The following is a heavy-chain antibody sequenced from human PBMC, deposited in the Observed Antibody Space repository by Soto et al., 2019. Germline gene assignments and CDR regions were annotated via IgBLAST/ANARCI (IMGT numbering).Heavy chain of an antibody. CDR2: IYYSGST. Sequence: SETLSLTCTVSGGSISTYYWSWIRQPPGKGLEWVGYIYYSGSTNYNPSLKSRVTISVDTSKNQFSLKLNSVTAADTAIYYCAALYHGAPYSPFAYWGQGTLVTVSS. J-gene: IGHJ4*02. CDR1: GGSISTYY. CDR3: AALYHGAPYSPFAY. D-gene: IGHD2-2*02. V-gene: IGHV4-59*08.